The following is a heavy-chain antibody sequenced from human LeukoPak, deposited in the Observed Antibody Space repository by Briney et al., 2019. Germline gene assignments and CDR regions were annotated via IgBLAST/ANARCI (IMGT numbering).Heavy chain of an antibody. CDR3: ARVRWDIVVVPAAKGAIYNWFDP. CDR1: GGSISSYY. Sequence: SETLSLTCTVSGGSISSYYWSWIRQPPGKGLEWIGYIYCSGSTNYNPSLKSRVTISVDTSKNQFSLKLSSVTAADTAVYYCARVRWDIVVVPAAKGAIYNWFDPWGQGTLVTVSS. V-gene: IGHV4-59*01. D-gene: IGHD2-2*01. J-gene: IGHJ5*02. CDR2: IYCSGST.